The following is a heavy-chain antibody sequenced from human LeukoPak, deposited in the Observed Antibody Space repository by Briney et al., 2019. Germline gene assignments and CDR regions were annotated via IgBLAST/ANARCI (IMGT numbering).Heavy chain of an antibody. CDR3: ARGRFKYYFDY. CDR1: GGSFSGYY. V-gene: IGHV4-34*01. D-gene: IGHD3-10*01. CDR2: INHSGST. J-gene: IGHJ4*02. Sequence: SETLSLTCAVYGGSFSGYYWSWIRQPPGKGLEWIGEINHSGSTNYNPSLKSRVTISVDTSKNQFSLKLSSVTAADTAVYYCARGRFKYYFDYWGQGTLVTVSS.